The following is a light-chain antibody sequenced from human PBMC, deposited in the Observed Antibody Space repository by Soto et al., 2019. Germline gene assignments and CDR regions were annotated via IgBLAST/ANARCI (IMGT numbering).Light chain of an antibody. CDR2: STN. CDR3: VLYMGSGIWV. J-gene: IGLJ3*02. CDR1: SGSVSTNYY. Sequence: QAVVTQEPSFSVSPGGTVTLTCGFSSGSVSTNYYPTWYQQTPGLPPRTLIYSTNIRSSGVPDRFSGSILGNKAALTITGAQADDECDSYCVLYMGSGIWVFGGGTKLTVL. V-gene: IGLV8-61*01.